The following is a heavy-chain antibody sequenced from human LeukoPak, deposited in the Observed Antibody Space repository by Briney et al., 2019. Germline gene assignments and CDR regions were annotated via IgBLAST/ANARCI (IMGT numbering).Heavy chain of an antibody. D-gene: IGHD5-12*01. J-gene: IGHJ5*02. CDR1: GGSISPYY. V-gene: IGHV4-59*01. CDR3: ARDWSGYSGYGWFDP. Sequence: SETLSLTCTVSGGSISPYYWSWIRQPPGKGLEWIAYIYYSGSTNYNPSLRSRLTMSVDTSRNQFSLKLSSVTAADTAVYYCARDWSGYSGYGWFDPWGQGTLVTVSS. CDR2: IYYSGST.